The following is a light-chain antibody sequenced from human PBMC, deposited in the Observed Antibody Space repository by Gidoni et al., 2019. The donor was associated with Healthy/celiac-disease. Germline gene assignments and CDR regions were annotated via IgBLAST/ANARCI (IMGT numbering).Light chain of an antibody. CDR3: QVWDSSSDHP. CDR2: DDS. J-gene: IGLJ2*01. CDR1: NIGSKS. V-gene: IGLV3-21*02. Sequence: SYVLPPPPSVPGAAGQTARITCGGNNIGSKSVHWYQQKPGQAPVLVVYDDSDRPSGIPERFSGSNSGNTATLTISRVEAGDEADYYCQVWDSSSDHPLGGGTKLTVL.